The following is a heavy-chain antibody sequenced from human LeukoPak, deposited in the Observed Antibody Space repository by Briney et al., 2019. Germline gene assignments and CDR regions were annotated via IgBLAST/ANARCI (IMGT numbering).Heavy chain of an antibody. CDR3: ARVGCGGGDCYYLFDY. D-gene: IGHD2-21*02. CDR1: GYTFTGYY. V-gene: IGHV1-2*02. Sequence: GASVKVSCKASGYTFTGYYIHWVRHPPGQGLDWMGWINPNSGDTKYAQKFQGRVTMTRDTSISTVYMELSSLSSDDTAVYYCARVGCGGGDCYYLFDYWGQGTLVPVSS. J-gene: IGHJ4*02. CDR2: INPNSGDT.